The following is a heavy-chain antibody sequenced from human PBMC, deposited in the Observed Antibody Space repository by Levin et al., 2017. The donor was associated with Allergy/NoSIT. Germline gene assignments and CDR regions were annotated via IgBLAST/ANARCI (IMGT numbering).Heavy chain of an antibody. D-gene: IGHD5-18*01. CDR3: AMADTAMAVDY. V-gene: IGHV4-34*01. CDR1: GGSFSGYY. CDR2: INHSGST. Sequence: PSETLSLTCAVYGGSFSGYYWSWIRQPPGKGLEWIGEINHSGSTNYNPSLKSRVTISVDTSKNQFSLKLSSVTAADTAVYYCAMADTAMAVDYWGQGTLVTVSS. J-gene: IGHJ4*02.